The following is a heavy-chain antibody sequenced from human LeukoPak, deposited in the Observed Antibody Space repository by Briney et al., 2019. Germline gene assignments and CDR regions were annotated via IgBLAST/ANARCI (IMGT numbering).Heavy chain of an antibody. V-gene: IGHV3-30*03. CDR3: ASPGGGFYYYDSSGYDY. CDR2: ISYDGSNK. CDR1: GFTFSSYG. J-gene: IGHJ4*02. D-gene: IGHD3-22*01. Sequence: GGSLRLSCAASGFTFSSYGMHWVRQAPGKGLEWVAVISYDGSNKYYADSVKGRFTISRDNSKNTLYLQMNSLRAEDTAVYYCASPGGGFYYYDSSGYDYWGQGTLVTVSS.